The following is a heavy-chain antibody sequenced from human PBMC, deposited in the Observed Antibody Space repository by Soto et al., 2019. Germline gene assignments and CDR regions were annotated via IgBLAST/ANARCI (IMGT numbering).Heavy chain of an antibody. Sequence: GGSLRLSCAASGFTFSTYAMSWVRQAPGKGLEWVSSISDTDGSTYYSDSVKGRFTISRDTSKNTLHLQLNSLRDEDTAVYYCARHYVMGHFDYWGQGTPVTVSS. V-gene: IGHV3-23*01. J-gene: IGHJ4*02. CDR1: GFTFSTYA. CDR3: ARHYVMGHFDY. D-gene: IGHD3-10*02. CDR2: ISDTDGST.